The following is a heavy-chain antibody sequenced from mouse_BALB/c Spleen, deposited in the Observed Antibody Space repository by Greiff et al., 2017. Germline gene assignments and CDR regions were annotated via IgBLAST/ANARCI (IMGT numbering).Heavy chain of an antibody. CDR2: ISYSGST. CDR1: GYSITSDYA. CDR3: ARGRTTKGAYYFDY. V-gene: IGHV3-2*02. Sequence: EVQLQQSGPGLVKPSQSLSLTCTVTGYSITSDYAWNWIRQFPGNKLEWMGYISYSGSTSYNPSLKSRISITRDTSKNQFFLQLNSVTTEDTATYYGARGRTTKGAYYFDYWGQGTTLTVSS. D-gene: IGHD1-1*01. J-gene: IGHJ2*01.